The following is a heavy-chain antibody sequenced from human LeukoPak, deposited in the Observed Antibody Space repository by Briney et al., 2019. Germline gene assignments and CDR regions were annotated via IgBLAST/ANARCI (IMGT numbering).Heavy chain of an antibody. D-gene: IGHD3-22*01. CDR3: ARELNYDSSGYYFDY. CDR2: INPNSGGT. Sequence: GASVKVSCKASGYTFTVYFMHWERQAPGQGLEWMGWINPNSGGTNYAQKFQGRVTMTRDTSISTAYMELSRLRSDDTAVYYCARELNYDSSGYYFDYWGQGTLVTASS. V-gene: IGHV1-2*02. CDR1: GYTFTVYF. J-gene: IGHJ4*02.